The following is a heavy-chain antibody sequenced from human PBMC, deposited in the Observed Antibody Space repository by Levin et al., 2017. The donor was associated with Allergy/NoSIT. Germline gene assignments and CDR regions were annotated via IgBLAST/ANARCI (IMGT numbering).Heavy chain of an antibody. Sequence: GGSLRLSCTVSGLTFNIYTMHWVRQAPGKGLEWVAVISDDVNNKHYADSVKGRFTISRDNSKNTVYLQMNSLRGEDTAVYYCASIGHDDISWPLSSFEYWGQGTLVAVSS. CDR3: ASIGHDDISWPLSSFEY. J-gene: IGHJ4*02. D-gene: IGHD2/OR15-2a*01. V-gene: IGHV3-30-3*01. CDR2: ISDDVNNK. CDR1: GLTFNIYT.